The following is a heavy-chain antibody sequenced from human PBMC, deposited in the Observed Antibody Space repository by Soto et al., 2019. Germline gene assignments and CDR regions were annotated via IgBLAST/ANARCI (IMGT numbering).Heavy chain of an antibody. CDR3: AKHRALFRFLEWLLDDAFDI. V-gene: IGHV3-30*18. J-gene: IGHJ3*02. CDR2: ISYDGSNK. D-gene: IGHD3-3*01. CDR1: GFTFSSYG. Sequence: QVQLVESGGGVVQPGRSLRLSCAASGFTFSSYGMHWVRQAPGKGLEWVAVISYDGSNKYYADSVKGRFTISRDNSKDTLYLQMNSLRAEDTAVYYFAKHRALFRFLEWLLDDAFDIWGQGTMVTVSS.